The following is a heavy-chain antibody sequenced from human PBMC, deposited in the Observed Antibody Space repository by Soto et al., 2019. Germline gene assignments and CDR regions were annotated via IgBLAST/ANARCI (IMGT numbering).Heavy chain of an antibody. D-gene: IGHD6-13*01. CDR2: IYPGDSDT. CDR1: GYSFTSYW. V-gene: IGHV5-51*01. J-gene: IGHJ6*02. CDR3: ARHHGSPGSYFGLDV. Sequence: GESLKISCKGSGYSFTSYWINWVRQMPGKGLEWMGIIYPGDSDTRYSPSFQGQVAISADKSIDTAYLQWRSLKASDTAVYYCARHHGSPGSYFGLDVWGQGTTVTVSS.